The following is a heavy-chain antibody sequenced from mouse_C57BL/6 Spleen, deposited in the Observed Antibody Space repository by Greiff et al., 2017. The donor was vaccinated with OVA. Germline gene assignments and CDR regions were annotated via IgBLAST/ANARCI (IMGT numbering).Heavy chain of an antibody. J-gene: IGHJ3*01. CDR1: GYTFTEYT. CDR3: ARHEGAYYSNFAWFAY. CDR2: FYPGSGSI. Sequence: QVHVKQSGAELVKPGASVKLSCKASGYTFTEYTIHWVKQRSGQGLEWIGWFYPGSGSIKYNEKFKDKATLTADKSSSTVYMELSRLTSEDSAVYFCARHEGAYYSNFAWFAYWGQGTLVTVSA. D-gene: IGHD2-5*01. V-gene: IGHV1-62-2*01.